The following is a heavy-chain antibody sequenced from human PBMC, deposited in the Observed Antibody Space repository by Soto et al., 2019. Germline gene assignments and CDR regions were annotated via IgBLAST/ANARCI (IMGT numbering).Heavy chain of an antibody. CDR2: IYFNGITT. CDR1: GFTFNTHW. V-gene: IGHV3-74*01. CDR3: ARGGAMGVDY. J-gene: IGHJ4*02. D-gene: IGHD1-26*01. Sequence: LRLSCTASGFTFNTHWMHWVRQAPGKGLVWVSRIYFNGITTNYADSVKGRLTVSRDNAKNTVYLHVNTLRDEDTAVYYCARGGAMGVDYWGQGTLVTVSS.